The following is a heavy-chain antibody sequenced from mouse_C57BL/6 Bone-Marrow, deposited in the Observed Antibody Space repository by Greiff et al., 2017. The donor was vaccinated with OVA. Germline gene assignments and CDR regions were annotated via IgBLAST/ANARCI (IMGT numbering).Heavy chain of an antibody. CDR1: GYTFTSYW. Sequence: QVQLQQPGAELVKPGASVKLSCKASGYTFTSYWMHWVKQRPGQGLEWIGMIHPNSGSTNYNEKFKSKSTLTVDESSSTAYMQLSSLTSEDSAVYYCASKCLLRSRLYYFDYWGQGTTLTVSS. J-gene: IGHJ2*01. D-gene: IGHD2-3*01. V-gene: IGHV1-64*01. CDR3: ASKCLLRSRLYYFDY. CDR2: IHPNSGST.